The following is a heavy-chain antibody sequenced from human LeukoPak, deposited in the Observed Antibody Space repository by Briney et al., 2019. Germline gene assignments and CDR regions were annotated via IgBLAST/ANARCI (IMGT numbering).Heavy chain of an antibody. CDR2: IVVCSGNT. V-gene: IGHV1-58*01. CDR3: EARYSGYEIDY. Sequence: SVKVSSKASVFTFTSSAVQWVRQARGHRLEWIGWIVVCSGNTNYAQKFQERVTITRDMSTSTAYMELSSLRSEDTGVYYCEARYSGYEIDYWGQGTLVTVSS. J-gene: IGHJ4*02. CDR1: VFTFTSSA. D-gene: IGHD5-12*01.